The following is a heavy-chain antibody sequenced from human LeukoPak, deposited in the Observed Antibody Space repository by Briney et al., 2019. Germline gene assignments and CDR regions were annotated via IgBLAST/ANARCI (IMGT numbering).Heavy chain of an antibody. CDR3: ARVDGSYGL. V-gene: IGHV3-30-3*01. CDR2: ISYYGSIK. CDR1: GFTFSSYA. D-gene: IGHD5-24*01. J-gene: IGHJ4*02. Sequence: GRSLRLSCAASGFTFSSYAMHWVRQAPGKGLEWVAVISYYGSIKYYADSVKGRFTISRDNSKNTLYLQMNSLRAEDTAVYYCARVDGSYGLWGQGTLVTVSS.